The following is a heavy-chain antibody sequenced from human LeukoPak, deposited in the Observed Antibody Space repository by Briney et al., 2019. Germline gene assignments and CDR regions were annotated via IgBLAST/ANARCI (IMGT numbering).Heavy chain of an antibody. D-gene: IGHD2-2*01. Sequence: GGSLRLSCAASGFTFSSYGLHWVRQAPGKGLEWVAFIRYDGSNKYYADSVKGRFTISRDNSKNTLYLQMNSLRAEDTAVYYCAKVGLGYCSSTSCYSHFFDYWGQGTLVTVSS. CDR1: GFTFSSYG. CDR2: IRYDGSNK. CDR3: AKVGLGYCSSTSCYSHFFDY. J-gene: IGHJ4*02. V-gene: IGHV3-30*02.